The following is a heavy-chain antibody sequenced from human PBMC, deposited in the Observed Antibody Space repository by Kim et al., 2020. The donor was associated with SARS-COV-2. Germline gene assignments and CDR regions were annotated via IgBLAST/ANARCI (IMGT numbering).Heavy chain of an antibody. J-gene: IGHJ4*02. CDR2: IYTSGST. CDR1: GGSISSGSYY. Sequence: SETLSLTCTVSGGSISSGSYYWSCIRQPAGKGLAWIGRIYTSGSTNYNSSLQRRVTISVDTSKNQFSLKLSSVTAADTAVYYCARDSVVTARSDYWGQGTLVTVSS. D-gene: IGHD2-21*02. CDR3: ARDSVVTARSDY. V-gene: IGHV4-61*02.